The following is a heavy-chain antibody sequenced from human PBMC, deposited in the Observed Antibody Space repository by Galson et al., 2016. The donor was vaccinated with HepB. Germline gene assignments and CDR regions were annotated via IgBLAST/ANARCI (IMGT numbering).Heavy chain of an antibody. V-gene: IGHV3-20*04. CDR2: IKWNGGSP. CDR1: GFTFHGHG. J-gene: IGHJ4*02. Sequence: SLRLSCAASGFTFHGHGMDWVRQAPGKGLEWVCSIKWNGGSPAYADSVKGRFTISRDNAKNSLYLRMNSLRAEATALYFCARESGNFDAGYIYLDYWGQGTLVTASS. D-gene: IGHD4-23*01. CDR3: ARESGNFDAGYIYLDY.